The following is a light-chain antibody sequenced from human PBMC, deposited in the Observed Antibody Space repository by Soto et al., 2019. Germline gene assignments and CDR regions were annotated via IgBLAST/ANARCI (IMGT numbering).Light chain of an antibody. Sequence: DIEMTQYPSTVSASVGARVTITCRASQRVYNWLAWYQQKPGKAPKLLISSVSTLESGVPSRFSGSGSGTEFTLAISSLQPEDLGTYYCQQYNSYLSFGPGTKVEI. J-gene: IGKJ3*01. CDR3: QQYNSYLS. CDR1: QRVYNW. CDR2: SVS. V-gene: IGKV1-5*01.